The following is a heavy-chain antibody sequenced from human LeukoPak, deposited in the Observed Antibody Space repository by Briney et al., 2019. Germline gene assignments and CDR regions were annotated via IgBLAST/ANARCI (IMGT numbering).Heavy chain of an antibody. CDR1: GGSLSSYY. J-gene: IGHJ5*02. D-gene: IGHD3-9*01. CDR3: ARHYDILTGIYWFDP. Sequence: SETLSLTCTVSGGSLSSYYWSWIRQPAGKGLEWIGRIYTSGSTNYNPSLKSRVTMSVDTSKNQFSLKLSSVTAADTAVYYCARHYDILTGIYWFDPWGQGTLVTVSS. CDR2: IYTSGST. V-gene: IGHV4-4*07.